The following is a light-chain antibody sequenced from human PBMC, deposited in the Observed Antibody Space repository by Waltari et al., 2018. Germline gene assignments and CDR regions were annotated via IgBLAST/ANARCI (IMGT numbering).Light chain of an antibody. Sequence: QSALTQPASVSGSPGQSITISCTGTSSDVGGYNYVSWYQQHPGKAPKLMFYEVYNRPSVVSNRFYGSKSGNTASLTISGLQAEDEADYYCSSRTGSSTLYVFGTGTKVTVL. J-gene: IGLJ1*01. CDR1: SSDVGGYNY. CDR3: SSRTGSSTLYV. CDR2: EVY. V-gene: IGLV2-14*01.